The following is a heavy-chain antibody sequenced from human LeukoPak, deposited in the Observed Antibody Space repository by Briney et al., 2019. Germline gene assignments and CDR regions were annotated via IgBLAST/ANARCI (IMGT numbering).Heavy chain of an antibody. J-gene: IGHJ3*02. CDR2: IRYDGSNK. Sequence: GGSLRLSCAASGFTFSSYGMHWVRQAPGKGLEWVAFIRYDGSNKYYADSVKGRFTISRDNSKNTLYLQMNSLRSDDTAVYYCTRDSNYDLLTASAFDIWGQGTMVTVSS. D-gene: IGHD3-9*01. V-gene: IGHV3-30*02. CDR3: TRDSNYDLLTASAFDI. CDR1: GFTFSSYG.